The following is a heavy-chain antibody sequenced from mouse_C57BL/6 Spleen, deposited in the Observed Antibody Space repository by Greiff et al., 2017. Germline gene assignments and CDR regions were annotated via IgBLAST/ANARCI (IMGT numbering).Heavy chain of an antibody. CDR3: ARSRITTAYFDY. Sequence: QVQLQQSGPELVKPGASVKISCKASGYAFSSSWMNWVKQRPGKGLEWIGRIYPGDGDTNYNGKFKGKATLTADKSSSTAYMQLSSLTSEDSAVYFGARSRITTAYFDYWGQGTTLTVSS. J-gene: IGHJ2*01. V-gene: IGHV1-82*01. CDR2: IYPGDGDT. D-gene: IGHD1-2*01. CDR1: GYAFSSSW.